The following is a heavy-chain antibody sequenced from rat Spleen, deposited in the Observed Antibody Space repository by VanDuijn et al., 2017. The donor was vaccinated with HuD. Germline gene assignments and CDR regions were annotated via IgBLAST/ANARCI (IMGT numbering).Heavy chain of an antibody. D-gene: IGHD5-1*01. CDR2: ISYDGGST. CDR3: TTGTGSEYYYVMEA. V-gene: IGHV5-20*01. J-gene: IGHJ4*01. Sequence: EVQLVESGGGLVQPGRSMKLSCAASGFTFSNYGMAWVRQAPKKGLEWVAYISYDGGSTYYRDPVKGRFTISRDNAKSTLYLQMDSLRSEDTATYYCTTGTGSEYYYVMEAWGQGASVTVSS. CDR1: GFTFSNYG.